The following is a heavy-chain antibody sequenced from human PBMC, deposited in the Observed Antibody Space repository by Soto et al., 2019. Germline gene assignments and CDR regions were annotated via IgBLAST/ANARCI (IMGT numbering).Heavy chain of an antibody. CDR3: ARGGYSFYYYYYGMDV. CDR2: IYYSWST. CDR1: GGSISSYY. J-gene: IGHJ6*02. Sequence: SETLSLTCTVSGGSISSYYWSWIRQPPGKGLEWIGYIYYSWSTNYNPSLKSRVTISVDTSKNQFSLKLSSVTAADTAVYYCARGGYSFYYYYYGMDVWGQGTTVTVSS. D-gene: IGHD5-18*01. V-gene: IGHV4-59*01.